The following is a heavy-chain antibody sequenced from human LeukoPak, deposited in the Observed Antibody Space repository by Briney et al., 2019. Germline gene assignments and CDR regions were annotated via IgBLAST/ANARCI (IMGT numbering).Heavy chain of an antibody. CDR3: ARDPTVVTVPYYFDY. J-gene: IGHJ4*02. D-gene: IGHD4-23*01. CDR2: ISYDGSNK. Sequence: GGSLRLSCAASGFTFSSYWMSWVRQAPGKGLEWVAVISYDGSNKYYADSVKGRFTISRDNSKNTLHLQMNSLRAEDTAVYYCARDPTVVTVPYYFDYWGQGTLVTVSS. V-gene: IGHV3-30-3*01. CDR1: GFTFSSYW.